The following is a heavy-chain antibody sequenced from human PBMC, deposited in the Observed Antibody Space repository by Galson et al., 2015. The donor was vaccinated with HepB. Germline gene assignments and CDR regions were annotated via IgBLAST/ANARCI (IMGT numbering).Heavy chain of an antibody. Sequence: SLRLSCAASGFTFGNYGMNWVRQAPGKGLEGVALISNDGGHNHCRDSVKGRFPISRDNAKNTLSLQMNSLRTEDTALYYCAREAAGWNDRRFKYHQFYKDVWGKGTTVTVS. CDR2: ISNDGGHN. J-gene: IGHJ6*03. CDR1: GFTFGNYG. D-gene: IGHD1-1*01. V-gene: IGHV3-30*12. CDR3: AREAAGWNDRRFKYHQFYKDV.